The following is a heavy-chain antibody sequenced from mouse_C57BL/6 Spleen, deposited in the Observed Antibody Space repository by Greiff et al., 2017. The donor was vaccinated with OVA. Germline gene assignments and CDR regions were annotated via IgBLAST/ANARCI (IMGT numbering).Heavy chain of an antibody. CDR2: IYPGDGDT. CDR3: ARFGIYYPFDY. V-gene: IGHV1-82*01. CDR1: GYAFSSSW. J-gene: IGHJ2*01. Sequence: QVQLQQSGPELVKPGASVKISCKASGYAFSSSWMHWVKQRPGKGLEWIGRIYPGDGDTNYNGKFKGKATLTADKSSSTAYMQLSSLTSEDSAVYFCARFGIYYPFDYWGQGTTLTVSS. D-gene: IGHD2-1*01.